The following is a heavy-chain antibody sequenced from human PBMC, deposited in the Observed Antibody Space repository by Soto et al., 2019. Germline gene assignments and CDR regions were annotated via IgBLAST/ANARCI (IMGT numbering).Heavy chain of an antibody. CDR3: ASSYGVSWYGDF. J-gene: IGHJ4*02. V-gene: IGHV1-69*01. D-gene: IGHD6-13*01. Sequence: QVQLVQSGAEVRQPGSSVKVSCHSSGDSFNDYPVTWVRQAPGQGLEWMGGTIPVAGTTNYAQEFQGRVTITADVSTSTVDMELGSLKDEDAAVYYGASSYGVSWYGDFWGQGPLVSLSS. CDR1: GDSFNDYP. CDR2: TIPVAGTT.